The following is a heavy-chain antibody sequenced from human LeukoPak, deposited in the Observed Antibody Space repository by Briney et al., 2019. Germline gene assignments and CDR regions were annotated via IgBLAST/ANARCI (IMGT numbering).Heavy chain of an antibody. D-gene: IGHD4-17*01. CDR3: AKDYDYGDSGFDY. V-gene: IGHV3-9*01. Sequence: PGGSLRLSCAASGFTFDDYAMHWVRQAPGKGLEWVSGISWNSGSIGYADSVKGRFTISRDNAKNSLYLQMNSLRAEDTAVYYCAKDYDYGDSGFDYWGQGTLVTVSS. CDR1: GFTFDDYA. J-gene: IGHJ4*02. CDR2: ISWNSGSI.